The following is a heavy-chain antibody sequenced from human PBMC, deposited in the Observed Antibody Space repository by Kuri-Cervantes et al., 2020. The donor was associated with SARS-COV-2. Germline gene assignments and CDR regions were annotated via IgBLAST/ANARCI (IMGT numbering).Heavy chain of an antibody. J-gene: IGHJ6*03. V-gene: IGHV4-61*09. CDR1: GVSVTGGTYY. CDR3: ARGSPYGDYGDGSYYYYMDV. D-gene: IGHD4-17*01. CDR2: LDTSGST. Sequence: SETLSLTCAVSGVSVTGGTYYWAWIRQPAGKGLEWIGHLDTSGSTTYNPSLKGRVTISLDPSNNQVSLRLTSATAADTAVYYCARGSPYGDYGDGSYYYYMDVWGKGTTVTVSS.